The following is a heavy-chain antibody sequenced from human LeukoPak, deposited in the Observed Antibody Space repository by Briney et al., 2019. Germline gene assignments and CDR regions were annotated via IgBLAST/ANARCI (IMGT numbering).Heavy chain of an antibody. J-gene: IGHJ4*02. CDR1: GYTFTSYG. D-gene: IGHD2-8*02. V-gene: IGHV1-18*01. CDR3: ASLLVPGNFDY. Sequence: ASVKVSCKASGYTFTSYGISWVRQAPGQGLEWMGWISAYNGNTNYAQKLQGRVTMTTDTSTSTAYMELSSLRSEDTAVYYCASLLVPGNFDYWGQGTLVTVSP. CDR2: ISAYNGNT.